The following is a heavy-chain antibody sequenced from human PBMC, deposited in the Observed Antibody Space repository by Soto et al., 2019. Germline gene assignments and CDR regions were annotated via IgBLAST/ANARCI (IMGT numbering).Heavy chain of an antibody. CDR3: ARDLGYCSGGSCPNWYFDL. CDR1: GFTFSSYD. J-gene: IGHJ2*01. V-gene: IGHV3-13*01. D-gene: IGHD2-15*01. CDR2: IGTAGDT. Sequence: GGSLRLSCAASGFTFSSYDMHWVRQATGKGLEWVSAIGTAGDTYYPGSVKGRFTISRENAKNSLYLQMNSLRAGDTAVYYCARDLGYCSGGSCPNWYFDLWGRGTLVTVSS.